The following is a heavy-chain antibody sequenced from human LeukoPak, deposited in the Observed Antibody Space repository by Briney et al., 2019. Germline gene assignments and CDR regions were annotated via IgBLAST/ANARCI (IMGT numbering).Heavy chain of an antibody. CDR3: ARVGMVVAAPFDY. CDR1: GFTFSSYW. Sequence: PGGSLRLSCAASGFTFSSYWMHWVRQAPGKGLVWVSRINSDGSSTSYADSVKGRFTISRDNAKNTLYLQMNSLRAEDTAVYYCARVGMVVAAPFDYWGQGTLVTVSS. V-gene: IGHV3-74*01. CDR2: INSDGSST. J-gene: IGHJ4*02. D-gene: IGHD2-15*01.